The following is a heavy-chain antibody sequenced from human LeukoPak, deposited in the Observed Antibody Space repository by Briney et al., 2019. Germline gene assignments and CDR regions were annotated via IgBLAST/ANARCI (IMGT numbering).Heavy chain of an antibody. CDR3: ARGRGYYDSSGYYYFDY. J-gene: IGHJ4*02. V-gene: IGHV3-48*01. CDR1: GFTFSSYS. Sequence: GGSLRLSCAASGFTFSSYSMNWVRQAPGKGLEWVSYISSSSSTIYYADSVKGRSTISRDNAKNSLYLQMNSLRAEDTAVYYCARGRGYYDSSGYYYFDYWGQGTLVTVSS. D-gene: IGHD3-22*01. CDR2: ISSSSSTI.